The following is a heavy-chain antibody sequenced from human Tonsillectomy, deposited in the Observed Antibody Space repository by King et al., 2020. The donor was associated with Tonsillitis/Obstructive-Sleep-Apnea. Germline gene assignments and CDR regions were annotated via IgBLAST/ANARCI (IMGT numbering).Heavy chain of an antibody. CDR2: ISYSGST. J-gene: IGHJ4*02. V-gene: IGHV4-39*01. D-gene: IGHD3-3*01. CDR1: GGSISSSSYY. Sequence: LQLQESGPGLVKPSETLSLTCTVSGGSISSSSYYWGWIRQPPGKGLEWIGSISYSGSTHYNPSLKSRVTISVDTSKNQFSLKLSSVTAADTAVYYCARHGKNDFWSGYPLSFDYWGQGTLVTVSS. CDR3: ARHGKNDFWSGYPLSFDY.